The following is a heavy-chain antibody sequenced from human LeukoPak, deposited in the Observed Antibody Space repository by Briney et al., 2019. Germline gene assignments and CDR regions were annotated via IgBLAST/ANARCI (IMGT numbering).Heavy chain of an antibody. CDR1: GFTVSSNH. CDR2: IFSGGTT. J-gene: IGHJ4*02. D-gene: IGHD5-18*01. Sequence: GGSLRLSCAASGFTVSSNHVSWVRQAPGKGLEWVSVIFSGGTTYYADSVKGRFTISRDNSKNTLYLQMNSLRADDTAVYYCARFSGYSYGAYFDYWGQGTLVTVSS. CDR3: ARFSGYSYGAYFDY. V-gene: IGHV3-53*01.